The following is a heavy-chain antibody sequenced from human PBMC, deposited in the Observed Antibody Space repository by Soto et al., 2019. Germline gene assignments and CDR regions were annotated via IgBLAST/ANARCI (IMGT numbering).Heavy chain of an antibody. D-gene: IGHD3-22*01. Sequence: SETLSLTCAVSGGSISSSNWWSWVRQPPGKGLEWIGEIYHSGSTNYNPSPKSRVTISVDKSKNQFSLKLSSVTAADTAVYYCARGNADSSGYYSNWYFDLWGRGTLVTVS. CDR3: ARGNADSSGYYSNWYFDL. CDR2: IYHSGST. J-gene: IGHJ2*01. CDR1: GGSISSSNW. V-gene: IGHV4-4*02.